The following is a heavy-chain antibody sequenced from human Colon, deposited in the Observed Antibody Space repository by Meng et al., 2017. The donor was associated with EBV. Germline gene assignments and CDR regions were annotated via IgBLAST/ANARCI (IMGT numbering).Heavy chain of an antibody. Sequence: QVQLQESGPGLVKPSGTLSLPCGVSGVPISGNIRGTWGRQPPGKGLEWIGDIDDSGSTNYNPSLNSRISISLDKSKNHFSLKVNSVTAADTAVYYCARGKQDAWELLAYWGQGALVTVSS. CDR3: ARGKQDAWELLAY. J-gene: IGHJ4*02. D-gene: IGHD1-26*01. CDR2: IDDSGST. CDR1: GVPISGNIR. V-gene: IGHV4-4*02.